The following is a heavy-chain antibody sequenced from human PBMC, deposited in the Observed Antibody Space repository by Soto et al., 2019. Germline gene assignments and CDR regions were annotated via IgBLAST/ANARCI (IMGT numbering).Heavy chain of an antibody. CDR2: ISSSGSTI. Sequence: SPRLSCAASGVTFSDYYMSWIRQAPGKGLEWVSYISSSGSTIYYADSVKGRFTISRDNAKNSLYLQMNSLRAEDTAVYYCAGQFYYDSSGYPWFDTWGQGTLVTVSS. J-gene: IGHJ5*02. D-gene: IGHD3-22*01. CDR1: GVTFSDYY. V-gene: IGHV3-11*01. CDR3: AGQFYYDSSGYPWFDT.